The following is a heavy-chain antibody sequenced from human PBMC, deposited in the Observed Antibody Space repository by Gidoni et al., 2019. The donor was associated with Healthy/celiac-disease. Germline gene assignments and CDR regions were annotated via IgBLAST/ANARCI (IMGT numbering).Heavy chain of an antibody. Sequence: EVQLVESGGGLVQPGRSLRLSCAASGFTFDAYAMHWVRQAPGKGLEWVSGMSWKSGSRGYADSVKGRFTISRDNAKNSLYLQMNSLRAEDTALYYCAKGSGLYSSSWDEYFQHWGQGTLVTVSS. CDR3: AKGSGLYSSSWDEYFQH. J-gene: IGHJ1*01. CDR1: GFTFDAYA. D-gene: IGHD6-13*01. V-gene: IGHV3-9*01. CDR2: MSWKSGSR.